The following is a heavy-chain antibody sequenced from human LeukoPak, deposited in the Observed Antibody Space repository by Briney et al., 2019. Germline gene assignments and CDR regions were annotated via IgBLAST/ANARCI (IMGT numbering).Heavy chain of an antibody. CDR2: IYSGGST. J-gene: IGHJ4*02. V-gene: IGHV3-NL1*01. CDR1: GFTFNNYG. CDR3: AKDLGSGWGN. D-gene: IGHD6-19*01. Sequence: GGSLRLSCAASGFTFNNYGMHWVRQAPGKGLEWVSVIYSGGSTYYADSVKGRFTISRDNSKNTLYLQMNSLRAEDTALYYCAKDLGSGWGNWGQGTLVTVSS.